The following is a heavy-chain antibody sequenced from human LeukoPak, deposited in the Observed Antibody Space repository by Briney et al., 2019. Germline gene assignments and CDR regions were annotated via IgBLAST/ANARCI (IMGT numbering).Heavy chain of an antibody. CDR1: GGSLSSGSYY. CDR2: IYTSGST. Sequence: SETLSLTCTVSGGSLSSGSYYWSWIRQPAGKGLEWIGRIYTSGSTNYNPSLKSRVTISVDTSKNQFSLKLSSVTAADTAVYYCARSFAVHYYDSSGPDYWGQGTLVTVSS. D-gene: IGHD3-22*01. CDR3: ARSFAVHYYDSSGPDY. J-gene: IGHJ4*02. V-gene: IGHV4-61*02.